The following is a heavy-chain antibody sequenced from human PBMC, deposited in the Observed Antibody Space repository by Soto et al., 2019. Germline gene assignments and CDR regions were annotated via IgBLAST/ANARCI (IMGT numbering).Heavy chain of an antibody. V-gene: IGHV3-48*02. D-gene: IGHD3-22*01. CDR2: ITTTSSTM. CDR1: VFIFSYYS. Sequence: GGSLRLSCTPSVFIFSYYSMNWVRQAPGKGLEWISYITTTSSTMYYADSVKGRFTISRDNAKNSLYLQMNSLRDEDTAVYYCARDSSGRQYYGMDVWGQGTTVTVSS. J-gene: IGHJ6*02. CDR3: ARDSSGRQYYGMDV.